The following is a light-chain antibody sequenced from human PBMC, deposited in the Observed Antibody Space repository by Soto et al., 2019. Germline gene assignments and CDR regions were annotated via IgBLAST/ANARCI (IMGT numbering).Light chain of an antibody. J-gene: IGKJ2*01. CDR3: QHYNNWPYT. Sequence: EIVMTQSPATLSVSPGERATLSCGASQSVSSNLAWYQQKPGQAPRLLIYGPSTRAPGVPARFSGSGSGTEFTLTISSLQSEDFAVYYCQHYNNWPYTFGQGTKLEI. CDR2: GPS. V-gene: IGKV3-15*01. CDR1: QSVSSN.